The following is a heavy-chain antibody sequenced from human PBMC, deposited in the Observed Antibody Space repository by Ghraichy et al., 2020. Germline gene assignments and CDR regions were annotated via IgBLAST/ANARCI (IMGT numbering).Heavy chain of an antibody. Sequence: SETLSLTCTVSGGSISSYYWSWIRQSPGKGLEWIGYIYHSGSTNYNPSLKSRVTISVDTSKNQFSLKLSSVTAADTAVFYCARGTSSYNTSYYGMDVWGQGTTVTVSS. J-gene: IGHJ6*02. CDR1: GGSISSYY. CDR2: IYHSGST. D-gene: IGHD5-24*01. V-gene: IGHV4-59*01. CDR3: ARGTSSYNTSYYGMDV.